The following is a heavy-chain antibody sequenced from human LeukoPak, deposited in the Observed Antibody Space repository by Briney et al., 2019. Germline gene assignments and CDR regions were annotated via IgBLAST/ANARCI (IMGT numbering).Heavy chain of an antibody. D-gene: IGHD3-3*01. CDR3: ARDSGISFNWFDP. J-gene: IGHJ5*02. CDR1: GYIFTGYY. Sequence: ASVKVSCKASGYIFTGYYMHWVRQAPGQGLEWMGRINPNSGGTNYAQKFQGRVIMTGDTSISTAYMELSSLTSDDTAVYYCARDSGISFNWFDPWGQGTLVTVSS. V-gene: IGHV1-2*06. CDR2: INPNSGGT.